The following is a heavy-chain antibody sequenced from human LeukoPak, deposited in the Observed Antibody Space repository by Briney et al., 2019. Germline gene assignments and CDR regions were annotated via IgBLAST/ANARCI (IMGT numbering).Heavy chain of an antibody. CDR3: ARDRAAAGDY. CDR1: GFTFSSYS. V-gene: IGHV3-21*01. J-gene: IGHJ4*02. Sequence: GGSLRLSCAASGFTFSSYSMNWVRQAPGKGLEWVSSISSSSSYIYYADSVKGRFTISRDNVKNSLYLQMNSLRAEDTAVYYCARDRAAAGDYWGQGTLVTVSS. CDR2: ISSSSSYI. D-gene: IGHD6-13*01.